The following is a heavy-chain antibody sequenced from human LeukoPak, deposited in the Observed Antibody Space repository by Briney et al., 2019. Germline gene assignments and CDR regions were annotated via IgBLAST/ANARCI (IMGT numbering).Heavy chain of an antibody. J-gene: IGHJ2*01. CDR3: AKATVGYWYFDL. Sequence: PGGSLRLSCAASGFTFSSYSMNWVRQAPGKGLEWVSSISSSSSYIYYADSVKGRFTISRDNSENTLYLQMNSLRAEDTAVYYCAKATVGYWYFDLWGRGTLVTVSS. CDR1: GFTFSSYS. V-gene: IGHV3-21*04. D-gene: IGHD4-11*01. CDR2: ISSSSSYI.